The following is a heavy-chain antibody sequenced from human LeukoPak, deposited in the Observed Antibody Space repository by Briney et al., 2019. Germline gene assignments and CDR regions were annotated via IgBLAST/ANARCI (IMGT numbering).Heavy chain of an antibody. J-gene: IGHJ4*02. D-gene: IGHD1-26*01. V-gene: IGHV3-30*02. CDR2: IWSDGSTT. Sequence: GGSLRLSCTASGFTFSSYAMNWVRQAPGKGLEWVALIWSDGSTTYYADSVKGRFTISRDISQSTLYLQMNSLRAEDTAVYYCAKVRVPGIHFFDYWGQGTLVTVSS. CDR1: GFTFSSYA. CDR3: AKVRVPGIHFFDY.